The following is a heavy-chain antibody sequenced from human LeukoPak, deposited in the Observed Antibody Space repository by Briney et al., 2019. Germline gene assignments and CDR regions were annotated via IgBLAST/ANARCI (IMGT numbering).Heavy chain of an antibody. D-gene: IGHD2-2*01. J-gene: IGHJ4*02. CDR3: ARAVPAASFY. V-gene: IGHV3-66*01. CDR1: GLTVSSHY. CDR2: IYSGGST. Sequence: GGSLRLSCAPSGLTVSSHYMSWVRQAPGKGLEWVSIIYSGGSTYYADSVKGRFTISRDNSKNALYLQMNSLRAEDTAVYYCARAVPAASFYWGQGTLVTVSS.